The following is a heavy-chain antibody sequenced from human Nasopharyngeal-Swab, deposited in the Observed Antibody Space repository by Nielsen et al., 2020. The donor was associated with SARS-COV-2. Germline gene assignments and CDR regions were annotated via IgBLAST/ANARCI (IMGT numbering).Heavy chain of an antibody. CDR1: GFSFSSYW. CDR3: ARLVGAYKWYFDI. V-gene: IGHV3-7*01. Sequence: GGSLRLSCAASGFSFSSYWMSWVRQAPGKGLEWVANINLYGSQKNFVDSVKGRFTISRDNAKKSLYLQMDSLRAEDTAVYYCARLVGAYKWYFDIWGRGTLVTVSS. CDR2: INLYGSQK. J-gene: IGHJ2*01. D-gene: IGHD1-26*01.